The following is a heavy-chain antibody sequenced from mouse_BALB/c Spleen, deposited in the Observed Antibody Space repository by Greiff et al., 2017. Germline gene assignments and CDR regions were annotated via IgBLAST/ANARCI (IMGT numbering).Heavy chain of an antibody. D-gene: IGHD2-4*01. CDR2: ISSGSSTI. J-gene: IGHJ4*01. V-gene: IGHV5-17*02. CDR1: GFTFSSFG. Sequence: EVKLVESGGGLVQPGGSRKLSCAASGFTFSSFGMHWVRQAPEKGLEWVAYISSGSSTIYYADTVKGRFTISRDNPKNTLFLQMTSLRSEDTAMYYCARRGDYLAMDYWGQGTSVTVSS. CDR3: ARRGDYLAMDY.